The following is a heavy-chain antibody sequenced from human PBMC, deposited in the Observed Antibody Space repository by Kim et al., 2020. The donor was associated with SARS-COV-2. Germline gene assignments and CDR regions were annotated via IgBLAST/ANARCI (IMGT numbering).Heavy chain of an antibody. CDR2: ISAYNGNT. J-gene: IGHJ4*02. V-gene: IGHV1-18*01. D-gene: IGHD6-13*01. CDR1: GYTFTSYG. CDR3: ARDPGKYSSSCQPHDY. Sequence: ASVKVSCKASGYTFTSYGISWVRQAPGQGLEWMGWISAYNGNTNYAQKLQGRVTMTTDTSTSTAYMELRSLRSDDTAVYYCARDPGKYSSSCQPHDYWGQGTLVTVSS.